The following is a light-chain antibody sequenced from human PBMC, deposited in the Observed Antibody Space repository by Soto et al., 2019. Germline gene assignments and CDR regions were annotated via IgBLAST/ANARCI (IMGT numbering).Light chain of an antibody. J-gene: IGKJ4*01. V-gene: IGKV3-20*01. CDR1: QPVNSNY. CDR3: QQYGNSRT. CDR2: GTS. Sequence: EVVLTQSPGTLSLSPGEGATLSCRASQPVNSNYLAWYQQKPGQAPRLVISGTSNRATGIPDRFSGTGSGTDFTLISRRLEPEDFSRYYCQQYGNSRTFGVGTQV.